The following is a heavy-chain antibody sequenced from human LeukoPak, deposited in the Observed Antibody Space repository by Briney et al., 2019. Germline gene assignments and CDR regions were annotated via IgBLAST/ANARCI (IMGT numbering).Heavy chain of an antibody. CDR3: ARHHIQLPHYFDY. V-gene: IGHV4-61*05. J-gene: IGHJ4*02. CDR1: CGSISSSNYY. Sequence: SETLALTFTVFCGSISSSNYYWGWIRPPPGKGLEWVGFIYYTWGPLHNPFLKSRVTIFVDTFQNQFSLKLRPVAAADTAVYYCARHHIQLPHYFDYWGQGTLVTASS. D-gene: IGHD2-2*01. CDR2: IYYTWGP.